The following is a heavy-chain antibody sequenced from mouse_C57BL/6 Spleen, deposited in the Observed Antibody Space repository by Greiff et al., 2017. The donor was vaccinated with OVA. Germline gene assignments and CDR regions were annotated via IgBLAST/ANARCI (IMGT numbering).Heavy chain of an antibody. Sequence: QVQLQQPGAELVMPGASVKLSCKASGYTFTSYWMHWVKQRPGQGLEWIGEIDPSDSYTNYNQKFKGKSTLTVDKSSSTAYMQLSSLTSEDSAVYYGARRGHYYGSSLFDYWGQGTTLTVSS. CDR2: IDPSDSYT. V-gene: IGHV1-69*01. J-gene: IGHJ2*01. D-gene: IGHD1-1*01. CDR3: ARRGHYYGSSLFDY. CDR1: GYTFTSYW.